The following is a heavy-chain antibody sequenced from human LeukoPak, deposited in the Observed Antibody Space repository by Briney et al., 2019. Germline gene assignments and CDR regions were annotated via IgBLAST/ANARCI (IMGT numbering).Heavy chain of an antibody. D-gene: IGHD4-17*01. CDR1: GLTVSSNY. V-gene: IGHV3-53*01. CDR3: VRGDYGDYTLFDY. J-gene: IGHJ4*02. CDR2: IYSGGST. Sequence: PGGSLRLSCAASGLTVSSNYMSWVRQAPGKGLEWVSVIYSGGSTYYADSVKGRSTISRDNSKNTLYLQMNSLRAEDTAVYYCVRGDYGDYTLFDYWGQGTLVTVSS.